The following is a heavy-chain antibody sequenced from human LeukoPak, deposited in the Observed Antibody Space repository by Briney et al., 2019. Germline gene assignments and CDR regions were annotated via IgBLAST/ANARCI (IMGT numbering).Heavy chain of an antibody. J-gene: IGHJ3*01. CDR2: IGQDGTTK. CDR1: GFIFSNSG. CDR3: VKDGEWTFDV. V-gene: IGHV3-30*02. D-gene: IGHD3-3*01. Sequence: GGSLRLSCAASGFIFSNSGMHWVRQAPGKGREWVAFIGQDGTTKYYVDCEKGRFTRPGDNPKKMAYLQMNNLRAEDTAIYYCVKDGEWTFDVWGQGTMVTVS.